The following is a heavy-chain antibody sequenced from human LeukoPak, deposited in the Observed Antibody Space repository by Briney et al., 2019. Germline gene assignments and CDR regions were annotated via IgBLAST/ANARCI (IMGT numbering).Heavy chain of an antibody. J-gene: IGHJ4*02. CDR3: AAVGYSSGWYHWDY. V-gene: IGHV1-2*02. CDR2: INPNSGGT. CDR1: GYTFTGYY. D-gene: IGHD6-19*01. Sequence: ASVKVSCKASGYTFTGYYMHWVRQAPGQGLEWMGWINPNSGGTNYAQKFQGRVTITADKSTSTAYMELSSLRSEDTAVYYCAAVGYSSGWYHWDYWGQGTLVTVSS.